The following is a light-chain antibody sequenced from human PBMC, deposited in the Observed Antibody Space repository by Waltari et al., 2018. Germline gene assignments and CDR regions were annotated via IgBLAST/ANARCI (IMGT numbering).Light chain of an antibody. CDR1: SLRSYY. V-gene: IGLV3-19*01. CDR2: GKN. J-gene: IGLJ2*01. Sequence: SSELTQDPAVSVALGQTVRITCQGDSLRSYYASWYQQKPGQAPVLVIYGKNHRPSGIPDRFSGSSSGNTASLTITGAQAEDEADYYCNSRDSSVNHPEFGGGTKLTVL. CDR3: NSRDSSVNHPE.